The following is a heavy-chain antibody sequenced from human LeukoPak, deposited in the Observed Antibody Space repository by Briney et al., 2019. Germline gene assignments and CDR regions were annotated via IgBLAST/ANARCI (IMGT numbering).Heavy chain of an antibody. V-gene: IGHV3-30*12. CDR1: GFTITNFP. CDR2: ISTDRSKE. D-gene: IGHD6-25*01. Sequence: PGRSLRLSCEASGFTITNFPMHWVRQAPGKGLEWVAFISTDRSKEYYGDSVKGRFTISRDNSKNTLYLQMNSLRDEDTAVYYCARAYTDSGYVVEYWGQGTLVTVSS. J-gene: IGHJ4*02. CDR3: ARAYTDSGYVVEY.